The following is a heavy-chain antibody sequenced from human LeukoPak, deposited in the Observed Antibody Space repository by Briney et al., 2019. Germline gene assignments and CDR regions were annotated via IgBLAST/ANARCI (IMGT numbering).Heavy chain of an antibody. V-gene: IGHV3-23*01. CDR2: ISGSGGST. CDR1: GFTFSSYA. J-gene: IGHJ4*02. Sequence: GGSLRLSCAASGFTFSSYAMSRVRQAPGKGLEWVSAISGSGGSTYYADSVKGRFTISRDNSKNTLYLQMNSLRAEDTAVYYCAKGSLGYCSSTSCAGNYWGQGTLVTVSS. D-gene: IGHD2-2*01. CDR3: AKGSLGYCSSTSCAGNY.